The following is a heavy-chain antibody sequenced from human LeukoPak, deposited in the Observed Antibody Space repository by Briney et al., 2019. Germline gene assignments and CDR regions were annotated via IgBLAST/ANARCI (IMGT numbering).Heavy chain of an antibody. CDR2: ISYTGTT. CDR3: ARGEDWKSTTFDY. Sequence: SETLSLTCTVSGRSISSYYWNWIRQPPGKGLEWIGYISYTGTTNYNPSLKSRLTISLDTSKSQFSLKLSSVTGADTAVYYCARGEDWKSTTFDYWGQGTLVTVSS. V-gene: IGHV4-59*01. D-gene: IGHD1-1*01. J-gene: IGHJ4*02. CDR1: GRSISSYY.